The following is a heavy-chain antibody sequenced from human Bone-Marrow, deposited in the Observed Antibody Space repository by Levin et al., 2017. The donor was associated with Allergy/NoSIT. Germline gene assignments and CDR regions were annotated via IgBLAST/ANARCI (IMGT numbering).Heavy chain of an antibody. V-gene: IGHV1-2*02. CDR2: INPDSGGT. CDR1: GYTFTGYY. J-gene: IGHJ5*02. D-gene: IGHD1-7*01. Sequence: GASVKVSCKASGYTFTGYYIHWVRQAPGQGLEWMGWINPDSGGTNYAQKFHGRVTMTRDTSISTAYIEVTRRRFDDAAVYFCARMLTGTWEWFDPWGQGTLVTVS. CDR3: ARMLTGTWEWFDP.